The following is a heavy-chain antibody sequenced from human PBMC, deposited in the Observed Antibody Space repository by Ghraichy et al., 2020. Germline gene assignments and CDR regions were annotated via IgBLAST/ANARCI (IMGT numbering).Heavy chain of an antibody. J-gene: IGHJ4*02. CDR3: ARRRVVVTQGQATPVPYYYFDF. CDR1: GESVSSYY. V-gene: IGHV4-59*08. D-gene: IGHD2-15*01. CDR2: IYSKGTP. Sequence: SETLSLTCTVSGESVSSYYWSWIRQSPGRGLELIGYIYSKGTPKYNPSLNSRVTMSVDTAKNQFSLRLSSVTAADTALYYCARRRVVVTQGQATPVPYYYFDFWGQGTLVTVSS.